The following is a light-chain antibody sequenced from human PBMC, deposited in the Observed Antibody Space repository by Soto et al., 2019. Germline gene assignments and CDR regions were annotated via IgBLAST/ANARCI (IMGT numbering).Light chain of an antibody. V-gene: IGLV1-40*01. CDR3: QSYDSSLSAVV. CDR1: SSNIGADYD. CDR2: GNS. J-gene: IGLJ3*02. Sequence: QSVLTQPPSVSGAPGQRVTISCTGSSSNIGADYDVHWYQQLPGTAPKLLIYGNSNRPSGVPDRFSGSKSGTSASLAITGLQAEDEADYYCQSYDSSLSAVVFGGGTTLTVL.